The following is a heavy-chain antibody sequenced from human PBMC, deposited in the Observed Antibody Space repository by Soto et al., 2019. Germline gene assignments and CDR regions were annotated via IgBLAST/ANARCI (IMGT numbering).Heavy chain of an antibody. Sequence: ASVKVSCKASGYTFTSYYMHWVRQAPGQGLEWMGWMNPNSGNTGYAQKFQGRVTMTRNTSISTAYMELSSLRSEDTAVYYCARGGPYSSSWYDAYYYYMDVWGKGTTVIVSS. V-gene: IGHV1-8*02. CDR2: MNPNSGNT. D-gene: IGHD6-13*01. CDR3: ARGGPYSSSWYDAYYYYMDV. J-gene: IGHJ6*03. CDR1: GYTFTSYY.